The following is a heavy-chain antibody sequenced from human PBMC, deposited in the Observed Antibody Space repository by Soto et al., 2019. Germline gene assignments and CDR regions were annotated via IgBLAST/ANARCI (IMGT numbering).Heavy chain of an antibody. D-gene: IGHD3-3*01. CDR3: ARLPYTYYDLWSGSSRDYSYYMDV. CDR1: GGSISSYY. V-gene: IGHV4-59*08. J-gene: IGHJ6*03. Sequence: SETLSLTCTGSGGSISSYYWSWIRQPPGKGLEWIGYIYYSGSTNYNPSLKSRVTISVDTSKNQFSLKLSSVTAADTAVYYCARLPYTYYDLWSGSSRDYSYYMDVWGKGTTVTVSS. CDR2: IYYSGST.